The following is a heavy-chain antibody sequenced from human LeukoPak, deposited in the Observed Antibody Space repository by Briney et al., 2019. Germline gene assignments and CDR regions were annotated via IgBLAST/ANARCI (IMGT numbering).Heavy chain of an antibody. CDR1: GGSITNYY. V-gene: IGHV4-59*12. CDR3: ARSKLHPIIFDY. D-gene: IGHD1-26*01. J-gene: IGHJ4*02. Sequence: SETLSLTCTVSGGSITNYYWSWIRQPPGKGLEWIGYIYSSGGTNYNPSLKSRVTISVDTSKTQFSLQLSSVTAADTAVYYCARSKLHPIIFDYWGQGTLVTVSS. CDR2: IYSSGGT.